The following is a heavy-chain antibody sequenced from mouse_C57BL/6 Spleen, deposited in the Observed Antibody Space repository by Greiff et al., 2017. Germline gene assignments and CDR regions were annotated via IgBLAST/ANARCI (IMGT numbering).Heavy chain of an antibody. CDR1: GFTFSDYG. Sequence: EVQLVESGGGLVKPGGSLKLSCAASGFTFSDYGMHWVRQAPEKGLEWVAYISSGSSTIYYADTVKGRFTISRDNAKNTLFLQVTSLRSEDTAMYYYARRSNWAFGYWGQGTTLTVSS. CDR3: ARRSNWAFGY. D-gene: IGHD4-1*01. CDR2: ISSGSSTI. J-gene: IGHJ2*01. V-gene: IGHV5-17*01.